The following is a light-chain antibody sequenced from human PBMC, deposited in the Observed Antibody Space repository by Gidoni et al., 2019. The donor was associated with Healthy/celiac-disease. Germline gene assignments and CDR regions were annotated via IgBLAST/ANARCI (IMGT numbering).Light chain of an antibody. J-gene: IGKJ4*01. Sequence: DIVLTQYPGTLSLSPGERATLSCRASQRVSSSYLTWYQQKPGQAPRLLMYGVSSRATGIPDRFSGSGSGTDFTLTISRLEPEDFAVYYCQQYGSSPTFGGGTKVEIK. CDR1: QRVSSSY. V-gene: IGKV3-20*01. CDR3: QQYGSSPT. CDR2: GVS.